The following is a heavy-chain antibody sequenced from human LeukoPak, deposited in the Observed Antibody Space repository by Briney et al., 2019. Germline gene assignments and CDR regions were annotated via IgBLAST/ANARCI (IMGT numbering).Heavy chain of an antibody. Sequence: GGSLRLSCAASGFTFSSYTMNWVRQAPGKGLEWVSSISSSSRSIFYADSVKGRFTISRDNAKNSLFLQMNSLRDEDTAVYYCASRGVCTSTSCSTFDYWGQGTLVAVSS. CDR2: ISSSSRSI. V-gene: IGHV3-48*02. D-gene: IGHD2-2*01. J-gene: IGHJ4*02. CDR1: GFTFSSYT. CDR3: ASRGVCTSTSCSTFDY.